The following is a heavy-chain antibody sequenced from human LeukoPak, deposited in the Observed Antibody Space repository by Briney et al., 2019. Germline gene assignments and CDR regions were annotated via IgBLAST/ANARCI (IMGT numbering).Heavy chain of an antibody. Sequence: ASVKVSCKASGYTFTSYDINWVRQATGQGLEWMGWVNPNSGNTGYAQKFQGRVTITRNTSISTAYMELSSLRSEDTAVYYCARGVDIVVVPAANWFDPWGQGTLVTVSS. CDR2: VNPNSGNT. CDR1: GYTFTSYD. J-gene: IGHJ5*02. V-gene: IGHV1-8*03. CDR3: ARGVDIVVVPAANWFDP. D-gene: IGHD2-2*03.